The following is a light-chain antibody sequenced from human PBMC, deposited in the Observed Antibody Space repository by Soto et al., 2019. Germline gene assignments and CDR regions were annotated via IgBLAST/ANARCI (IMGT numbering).Light chain of an antibody. CDR3: QQYDNLPGL. V-gene: IGKV1-33*01. CDR2: DAS. CDR1: QDISNY. J-gene: IGKJ4*01. Sequence: DIQMTQSPSSLSASVGDRVTITSQASQDISNYLNWYQQKPGKAPKLLIYDASNLETGVPSRFSGSGSGTDFTFTISSLQPEDIATYYCQQYDNLPGLFGGGTKVEIK.